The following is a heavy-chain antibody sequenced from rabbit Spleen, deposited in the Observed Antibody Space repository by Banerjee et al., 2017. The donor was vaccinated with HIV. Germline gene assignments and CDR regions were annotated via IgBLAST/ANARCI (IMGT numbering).Heavy chain of an antibody. D-gene: IGHD1-1*01. CDR2: IYTGNRKT. CDR1: GFSFSSDYD. CDR3: ARDGSGGISYYFNL. V-gene: IGHV1S40*01. Sequence: VESGGGLVKPGASLTLTCTGSGFSFSSDYDMCWVRQAPGKGLEWIGCIYTGNRKTYYAGWAKGRFTISKASSTTVTLQMTSLTVADTATYFCARDGSGGISYYFNLWGQGTLVTVS. J-gene: IGHJ4*01.